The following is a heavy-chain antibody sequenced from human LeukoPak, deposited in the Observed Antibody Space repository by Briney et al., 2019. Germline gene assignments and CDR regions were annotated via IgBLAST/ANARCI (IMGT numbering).Heavy chain of an antibody. Sequence: GGSLRLSCAASASGVAFTSHSMNWVRQAPGKGLEWVSSISSSSTYIYYADSLRGRFTISRDNAKNSLYLQMNSLRAEDTAVYYCARDTGAVAGTEFHYWGQGTLVTVSS. CDR3: ARDTGAVAGTEFHY. J-gene: IGHJ4*02. CDR2: ISSSSTYI. D-gene: IGHD6-19*01. V-gene: IGHV3-21*01. CDR1: ASGVAFTSHS.